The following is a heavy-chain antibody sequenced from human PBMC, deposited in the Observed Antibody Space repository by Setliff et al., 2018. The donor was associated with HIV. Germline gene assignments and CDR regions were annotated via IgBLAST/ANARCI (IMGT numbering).Heavy chain of an antibody. D-gene: IGHD6-19*01. J-gene: IGHJ4*02. Sequence: SETLSLTCTVSGGSISSYYWSWIRRPPGKGLEWIGYIYTSGSVNYNPSLNSRVTISVDTSKNQFSLKVNSVAAADTAVYYCARSPRIGVAGEFEYWGQGTRVTVSS. CDR1: GGSISSYY. CDR2: IYTSGSV. V-gene: IGHV4-4*09. CDR3: ARSPRIGVAGEFEY.